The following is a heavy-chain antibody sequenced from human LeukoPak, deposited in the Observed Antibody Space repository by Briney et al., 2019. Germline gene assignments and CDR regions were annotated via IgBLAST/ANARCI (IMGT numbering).Heavy chain of an antibody. Sequence: GGSLRLSCTASGFTFGDYAMSWFRQAPGKGLEWVGCIRSKAYGGTTEYAASVKGRFTISRDDSKSIAYLQMNSLKTEDTAVYYCSRGGMIVVVITSDDAFDMWGQGTMVTVSP. CDR1: GFTFGDYA. CDR2: IRSKAYGGTT. D-gene: IGHD3-22*01. V-gene: IGHV3-49*03. J-gene: IGHJ3*02. CDR3: SRGGMIVVVITSDDAFDM.